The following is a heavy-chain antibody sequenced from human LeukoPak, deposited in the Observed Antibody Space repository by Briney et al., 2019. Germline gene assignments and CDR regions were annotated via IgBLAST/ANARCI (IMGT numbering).Heavy chain of an antibody. CDR3: TREARVGNWFDP. Sequence: ASVTVSCRPSGYTFTDYYIHWVRRAPGQGREWMGWINPDNGGTNYQCRVTMTRDTSIRTVYMDLSRLRSDDTAVFYCTREARVGNWFDPWGQGTQVTVSS. V-gene: IGHV1-2*02. J-gene: IGHJ5*02. CDR2: INPDNGGT. D-gene: IGHD2-2*01. CDR1: GYTFTDYY.